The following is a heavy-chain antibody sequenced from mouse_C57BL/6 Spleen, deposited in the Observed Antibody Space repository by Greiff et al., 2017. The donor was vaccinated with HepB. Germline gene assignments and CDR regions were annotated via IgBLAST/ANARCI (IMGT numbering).Heavy chain of an antibody. Sequence: DVKLVESGGGLVKPGGSLKLSCAASGFTFSDYGMHWVRQAPEKGLEWVAYISSGSSTIYYADTVKGRFTISRDNAKNTLFLQMTSLRSEDTAMYYCARELGVGYFDYWGQGTTLTVSS. CDR3: ARELGVGYFDY. J-gene: IGHJ2*01. V-gene: IGHV5-17*01. CDR1: GFTFSDYG. D-gene: IGHD4-1*01. CDR2: ISSGSSTI.